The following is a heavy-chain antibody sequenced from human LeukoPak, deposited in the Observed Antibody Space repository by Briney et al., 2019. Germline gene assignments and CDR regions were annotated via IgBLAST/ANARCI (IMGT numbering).Heavy chain of an antibody. D-gene: IGHD3-16*02. J-gene: IGHJ4*02. CDR2: ISGSGGST. V-gene: IGHV3-23*01. CDR3: AKVHDYVWGSYRYTRPAYFDY. Sequence: GGSLRLSCAASGFTFRSYAMSWVRQAPGKGLEWVSAISGSGGSTYYADSVKGRFTISRDNSKNTLYLQMNSLRAEDTAVYYCAKVHDYVWGSYRYTRPAYFDYWGQGTLVTVSS. CDR1: GFTFRSYA.